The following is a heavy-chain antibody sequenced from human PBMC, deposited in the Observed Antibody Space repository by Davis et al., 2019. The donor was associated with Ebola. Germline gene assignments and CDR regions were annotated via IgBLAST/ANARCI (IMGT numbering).Heavy chain of an antibody. CDR3: ARDNLPPVGMDV. CDR2: IKRDGSEK. CDR1: GFTFSSYS. V-gene: IGHV3-7*01. J-gene: IGHJ6*04. Sequence: GESLKISCAASGFTFSSYSMNWVRQAPGKGLEWVANIKRDGSEKYYVDSVKGRFTISRDNAKNSLYLQMNSLRAEDTAVYYCARDNLPPVGMDVWGKGTTVTVSS. D-gene: IGHD1-14*01.